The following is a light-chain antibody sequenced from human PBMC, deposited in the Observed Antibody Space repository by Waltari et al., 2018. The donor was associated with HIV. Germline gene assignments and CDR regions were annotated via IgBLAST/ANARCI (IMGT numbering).Light chain of an antibody. CDR1: SSDIGYFNY. V-gene: IGLV2-8*01. CDR2: DVN. J-gene: IGLJ2*01. CDR3: AAYAGNNNVI. Sequence: QSALTQPPSASGSPGQSVTVSCTGTSSDIGYFNYVSWYQQHPGKAPKLLIYDVNKRPAGVPDRFAASKSGATASLTVSGLRAEDEADYYCAAYAGNNNVIFGGGTKVTV.